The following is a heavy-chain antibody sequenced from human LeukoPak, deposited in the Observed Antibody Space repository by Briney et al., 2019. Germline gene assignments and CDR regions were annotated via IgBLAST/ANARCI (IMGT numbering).Heavy chain of an antibody. CDR3: ARGSGYSSSWSDY. V-gene: IGHV4-34*01. CDR2: INHSGST. CDR1: GGSFSGYY. Sequence: SETLSLTCAVYGGSFSGYYWSWTRQPPGKGLEWIGEINHSGSTNYNPSLKSRVTISVDTSKNQFSLKLNSVTAADTAVYYCARGSGYSSSWSDYWGQGTLVTVSS. D-gene: IGHD6-13*01. J-gene: IGHJ4*02.